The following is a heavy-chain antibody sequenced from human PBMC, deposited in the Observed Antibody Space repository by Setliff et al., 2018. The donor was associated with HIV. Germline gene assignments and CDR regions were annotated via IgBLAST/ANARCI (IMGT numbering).Heavy chain of an antibody. J-gene: IGHJ4*02. CDR3: ARREEYYDFRSGYYSYYFDY. V-gene: IGHV4-39*01. Sequence: SETLSLTCTVSGGSISSSSYYWGWIRQPPGKGLEWIGSINFSGSTYYNPSLKSRVTISVDTSKNQFSLKLSSVAAADTAVYYCARREEYYDFRSGYYSYYFDYWGQGTTVTVSS. D-gene: IGHD3-3*01. CDR1: GGSISSSSYY. CDR2: INFSGST.